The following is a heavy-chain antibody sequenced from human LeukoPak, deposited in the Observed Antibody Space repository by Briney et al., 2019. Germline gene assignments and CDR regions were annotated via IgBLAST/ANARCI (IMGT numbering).Heavy chain of an antibody. D-gene: IGHD3-10*01. CDR2: IKSKTDGGTT. V-gene: IGHV3-15*01. CDR3: TTGYYYGSGDDY. J-gene: IGHJ4*02. CDR1: GFTFSNAW. Sequence: GESLRLSCAASGFTFSNAWMSWVRQAPGKGLEWVGRIKSKTDGGTTDYAAPVKGRFTISRDDSKNTLYLQMNSLKTEDTAVYYCTTGYYYGSGDDYWGQGTLVTVSS.